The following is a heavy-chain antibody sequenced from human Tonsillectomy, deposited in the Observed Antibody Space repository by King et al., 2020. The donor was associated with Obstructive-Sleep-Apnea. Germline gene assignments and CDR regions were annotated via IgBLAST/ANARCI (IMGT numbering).Heavy chain of an antibody. CDR2: IYWNNEK. CDR3: VHYGPRGANNWFAP. Sequence: QFTLKESGPTLVKPTQTLTLTCTFSGFSLSTSGVGVGWIRQPPGKALEFLALIYWNNEKHYSPSLNRRLTITKDTSKNQVVLTVTNMDPADTATYYCVHYGPRGANNWFAPWGQGTLVTVSS. V-gene: IGHV2-5*01. CDR1: GFSLSTSGVG. D-gene: IGHD3-10*01. J-gene: IGHJ5*02.